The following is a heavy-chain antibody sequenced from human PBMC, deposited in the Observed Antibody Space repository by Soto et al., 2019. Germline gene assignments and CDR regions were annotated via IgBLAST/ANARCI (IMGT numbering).Heavy chain of an antibody. CDR3: ARLPRDCNKTSCYYADH. D-gene: IGHD3-3*01. J-gene: IGHJ4*02. Sequence: GESLKISCRGSGYDFNTNWFGWVRQLPGRGLGWVVIMYPGESDTRYNPSLQGHVTLSVDVTVSTAFLQWRSLETSDTGMYFCARLPRDCNKTSCYYADHWGQGTQVTVSS. CDR2: MYPGESDT. CDR1: GYDFNTNW. V-gene: IGHV5-51*01.